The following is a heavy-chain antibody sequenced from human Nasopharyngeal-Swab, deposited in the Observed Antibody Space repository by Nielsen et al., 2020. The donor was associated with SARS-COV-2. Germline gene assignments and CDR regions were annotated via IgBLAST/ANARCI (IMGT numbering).Heavy chain of an antibody. J-gene: IGHJ6*02. D-gene: IGHD3-22*01. V-gene: IGHV1-18*01. CDR1: GYTFTSYG. CDR3: ARVPGYYDRYGMDV. Sequence: ASVKASCKASGYTFTSYGISWVRQAPGQGLEWMGWISAYNGNTNYAQKLRGRVTMTTDTSTSTAYMELRSLRSDDTAVYYCARVPGYYDRYGMDVWGQGTTVTVSS. CDR2: ISAYNGNT.